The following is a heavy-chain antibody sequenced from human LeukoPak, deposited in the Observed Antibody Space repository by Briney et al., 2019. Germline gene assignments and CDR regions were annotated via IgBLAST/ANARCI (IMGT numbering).Heavy chain of an antibody. CDR1: GGSVSSGSYY. V-gene: IGHV4-61*01. CDR2: IYYSGST. CDR3: AGINDYGGNFDY. D-gene: IGHD4-23*01. J-gene: IGHJ4*02. Sequence: SETLSLTCTVSGGSVSSGSYYWSWIRQPPGKGLEWIGYIYYSGSTNYNPSLKSRVTISADTSKNQFSLKLSSVTAADTAVYYCAGINDYGGNFDYWGQGTLVTVSS.